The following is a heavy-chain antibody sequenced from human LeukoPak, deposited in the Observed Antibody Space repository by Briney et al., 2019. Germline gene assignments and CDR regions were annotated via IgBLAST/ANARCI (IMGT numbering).Heavy chain of an antibody. J-gene: IGHJ3*02. CDR2: IKQDGSEK. D-gene: IGHD6-6*01. V-gene: IGHV3-7*01. CDR3: ARSGYSSSWVDAFDI. Sequence: GGSLRLSCAASGFTFSSYWMSWVRQAPGKGLEWVANIKQDGSEKYYVDSVKGRFTISRDNAKNSLYLQMNSLRAEDTAVYYCARSGYSSSWVDAFDIWGQGTMVTVSS. CDR1: GFTFSSYW.